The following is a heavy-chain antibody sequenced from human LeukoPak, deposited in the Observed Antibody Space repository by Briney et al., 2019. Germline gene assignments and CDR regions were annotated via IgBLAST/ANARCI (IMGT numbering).Heavy chain of an antibody. CDR1: GGSISSTSYY. D-gene: IGHD3-3*01. Sequence: SETLSLTCTVSGGSISSTSYYWGWIRQPPGKGLEWIESIYYIGSTYYNPSLKSRVTISVDTSKTQFSLRLSSVTAADTAVYYCARTYTIFGVVHDYWGQGTLVTVSS. CDR3: ARTYTIFGVVHDY. CDR2: IYYIGST. V-gene: IGHV4-39*07. J-gene: IGHJ4*02.